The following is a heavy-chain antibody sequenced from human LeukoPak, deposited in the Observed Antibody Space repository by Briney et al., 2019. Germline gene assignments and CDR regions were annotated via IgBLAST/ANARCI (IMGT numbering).Heavy chain of an antibody. CDR1: GYTFTGYY. D-gene: IGHD1-26*01. CDR2: INPNSGGT. CDR3: ATESYSGSYLYAFDI. J-gene: IGHJ3*02. Sequence: ASVKVSCKASGYTFTGYYMHWVRQAPGQGLEWMGWINPNSGGTNYAQKFQGRVTMTEDTSTDTAYMELSSLRSEDTAAYYCATESYSGSYLYAFDIWGQGTMVTVSS. V-gene: IGHV1-2*02.